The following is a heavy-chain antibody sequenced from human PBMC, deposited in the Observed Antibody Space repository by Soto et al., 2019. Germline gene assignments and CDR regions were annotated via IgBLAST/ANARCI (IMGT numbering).Heavy chain of an antibody. V-gene: IGHV1-18*01. CDR2: ISAYNGNT. D-gene: IGHD6-13*01. CDR3: ARDGIAAAGSPAMDV. J-gene: IGHJ6*02. CDR1: GYTFFSFG. Sequence: ASVKVSCKASGYTFFSFGISWVRQAPGQGLEWMGWISAYNGNTNYAQKFQGRVTMTTDTSTSTAYMELRSLRYDDTAVYYCARDGIAAAGSPAMDVWGQGTTVTVSS.